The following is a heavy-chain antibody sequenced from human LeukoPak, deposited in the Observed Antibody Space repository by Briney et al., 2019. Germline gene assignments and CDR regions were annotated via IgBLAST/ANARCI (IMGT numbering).Heavy chain of an antibody. CDR1: GYTFTSYG. V-gene: IGHV1-18*01. CDR2: ISAYNGNT. J-gene: IGHJ4*02. D-gene: IGHD3-9*01. CDR3: AREAFDDDILTGEKQIDY. Sequence: ASVKVSCKASGYTFTSYGISWVRQAPGQGLEWMGWISAYNGNTNYAQKLQGRVTMTTDTSTSTAYMELRSLRSDDTAVYYCAREAFDDDILTGEKQIDYWGQGTLVTVSS.